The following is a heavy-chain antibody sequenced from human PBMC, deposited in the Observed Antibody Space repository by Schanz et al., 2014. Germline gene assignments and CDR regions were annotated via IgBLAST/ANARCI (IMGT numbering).Heavy chain of an antibody. CDR1: EYSFTSYS. CDR3: ARGSGGCRANNEFDY. V-gene: IGHV1-3*04. Sequence: QVHLVQSGAEVKRPGASVKVSCKASEYSFTSYSMHWVRQAPGQRLEWMGWINTGSGDTKYSQNFQGRVTITRDTAASTAYMELSRLSSEDTAVYSYARGSGGCRANNEFDYWGQGTLVTVSS. J-gene: IGHJ4*02. CDR2: INTGSGDT. D-gene: IGHD2-15*01.